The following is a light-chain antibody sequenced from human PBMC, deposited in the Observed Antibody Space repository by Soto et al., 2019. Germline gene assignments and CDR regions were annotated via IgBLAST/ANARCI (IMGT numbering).Light chain of an antibody. CDR3: QQYNSYSPP. Sequence: TLSAAAVSASIGDRVTITCRASQSISVWLAWYQQKAGKAPSLLIYKASRLESGVPSRFSGSGSETEFTLTISGLQPGDSATYYCQQYNSYSPPFGQGTKVDI. CDR1: QSISVW. J-gene: IGKJ1*01. CDR2: KAS. V-gene: IGKV1-5*03.